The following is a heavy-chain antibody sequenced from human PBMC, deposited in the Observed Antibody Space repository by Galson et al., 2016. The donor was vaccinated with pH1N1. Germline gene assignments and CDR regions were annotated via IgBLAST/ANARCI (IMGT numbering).Heavy chain of an antibody. CDR2: ISLIFGTT. CDR1: GYTFTSYD. D-gene: IGHD3-9*01. V-gene: IGHV1-69*06. J-gene: IGHJ5*02. CDR3: ARDPQTYDNGWFDP. Sequence: SVKVSCKASGYTFTSYDINWVRQATGQGLEWMGGISLIFGTTNYAQKFQGRLTITADKSTTTVHMELSSLRSEDMAVYYCARDPQTYDNGWFDPWGQGTLVTVSS.